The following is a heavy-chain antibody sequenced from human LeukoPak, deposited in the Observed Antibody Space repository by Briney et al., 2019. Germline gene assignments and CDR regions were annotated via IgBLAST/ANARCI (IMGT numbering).Heavy chain of an antibody. CDR1: GFTFSSYW. Sequence: GSLRLSCAASGFTFSSYWMSWVRQPPGKGLEWIGEINHSGSTNYNPSLKSRVTISVDTSKNQFSLKLSSVTAADTAVYYCARGRGSFRQQLFDYWGQGTLVTVSS. CDR2: INHSGST. J-gene: IGHJ4*02. CDR3: ARGRGSFRQQLFDY. D-gene: IGHD6-13*01. V-gene: IGHV4-34*01.